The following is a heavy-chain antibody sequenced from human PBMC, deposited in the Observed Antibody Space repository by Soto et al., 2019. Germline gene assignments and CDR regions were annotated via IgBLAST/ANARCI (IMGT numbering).Heavy chain of an antibody. J-gene: IGHJ6*02. CDR2: IWYDGSNK. V-gene: IGHV3-33*01. D-gene: IGHD1-26*01. CDR1: GFTFSSYG. Sequence: QVQLVESGGGVVQPGRSLRLSCAASGFTFSSYGMHWVRQAPGKGLEWVAVIWYDGSNKYYADSVKGRFTISRDNSKNTLYLQMNRLRAEDTAVYYCARDKVVGATLYSYGMDVWGQGTTVTVSS. CDR3: ARDKVVGATLYSYGMDV.